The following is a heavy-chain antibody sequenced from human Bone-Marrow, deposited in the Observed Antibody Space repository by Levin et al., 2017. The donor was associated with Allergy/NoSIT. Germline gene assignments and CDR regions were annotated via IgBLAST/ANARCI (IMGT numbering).Heavy chain of an antibody. J-gene: IGHJ6*02. CDR2: ISWNSGTI. CDR1: GFTFEDYA. CDR3: AKDRDDSGGLGPDGMDV. Sequence: PAGGSLRLSCAASGFTFEDYAMHWVRQVPGKGLEWVAGISWNSGTIGYADYEKARFTISRDNAKNSLYLEMKNLVTDDTALYYCAKDRDDSGGLGPDGMDVWGQGTTVSVSS. D-gene: IGHD3-10*01. V-gene: IGHV3-9*01.